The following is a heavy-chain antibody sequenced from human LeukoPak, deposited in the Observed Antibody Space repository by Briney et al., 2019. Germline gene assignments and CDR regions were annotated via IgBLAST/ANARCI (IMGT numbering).Heavy chain of an antibody. CDR1: GFTFSSYA. Sequence: GRSLRLSCAASGFTFSSYAMSWVRQAPGKGLEWVSAISGSGGSTYYADSVKGRFTISRDNSKNTLYLQMNSLRAEDTAVYYCAKDWGYSYGYYFDYWGQGTLVTVSS. CDR2: ISGSGGST. J-gene: IGHJ4*02. V-gene: IGHV3-23*01. CDR3: AKDWGYSYGYYFDY. D-gene: IGHD5-18*01.